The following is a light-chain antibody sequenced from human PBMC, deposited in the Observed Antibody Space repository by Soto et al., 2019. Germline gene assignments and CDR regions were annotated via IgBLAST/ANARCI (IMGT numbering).Light chain of an antibody. Sequence: EIVMTQSPAMLSMSPGERATLSCRASQNVNNRLAWYQQKAGQPPRLLIYGASTRATGIPARFSGSGSGTEFTLTISSLQSEDFAVYYCQHFNSWPLLFGQGTKVEIK. CDR1: QNVNNR. CDR3: QHFNSWPLL. J-gene: IGKJ1*01. V-gene: IGKV3-15*01. CDR2: GAS.